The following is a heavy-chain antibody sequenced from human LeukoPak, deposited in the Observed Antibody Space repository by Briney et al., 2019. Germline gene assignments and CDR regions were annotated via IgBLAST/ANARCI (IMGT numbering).Heavy chain of an antibody. J-gene: IGHJ5*02. CDR2: ISAYNGNT. Sequence: ASVKVSFKASGYTFTSYGISWVRQAPGQGLEWMGWISAYNGNTNYAQKLQGRVTMTTDTSTSTAYMELRSLRSDDTAVYYCARVGVMDPGAAAPVRFDPWGQGTLVTVSS. D-gene: IGHD6-13*01. CDR3: ARVGVMDPGAAAPVRFDP. CDR1: GYTFTSYG. V-gene: IGHV1-18*01.